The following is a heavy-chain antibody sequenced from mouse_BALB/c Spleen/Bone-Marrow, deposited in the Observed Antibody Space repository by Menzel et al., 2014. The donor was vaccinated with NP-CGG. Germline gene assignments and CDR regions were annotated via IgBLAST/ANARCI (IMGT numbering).Heavy chain of an antibody. D-gene: IGHD2-1*01. CDR2: IGTYFGDT. V-gene: IGHV1S137*01. J-gene: IGHJ4*01. CDR3: ARSSGDYGNFYGMDF. CDR1: GYTFTDYA. Sequence: QVQLQQSGAELVRPGVSVKISCKGSGYTFTDYAMHWVKQSHAMSLEWIGIIGTYFGDTTYNQKFKGKATMTVDKSSSTAYTELARLTSEDSAIYYRARSSGDYGNFYGMDFWGQGTSVTVSS.